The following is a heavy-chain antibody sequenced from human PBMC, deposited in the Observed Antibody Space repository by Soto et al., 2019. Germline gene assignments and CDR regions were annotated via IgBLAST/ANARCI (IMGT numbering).Heavy chain of an antibody. Sequence: PXGSLILSCSASGFTFSSYGMHWVRQAPGKGLEWVAVISYDGSNKYYADSVKGRFTISRDNSKNTLYLQMNSLRAEDTAVYYCAKDRPWFDPWGQGTLVTVSS. CDR2: ISYDGSNK. V-gene: IGHV3-30*18. J-gene: IGHJ5*02. CDR1: GFTFSSYG. CDR3: AKDRPWFDP.